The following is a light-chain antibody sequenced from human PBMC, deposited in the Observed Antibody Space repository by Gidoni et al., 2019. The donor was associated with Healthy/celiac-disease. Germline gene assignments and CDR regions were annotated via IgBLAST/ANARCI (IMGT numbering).Light chain of an antibody. CDR2: DVS. Sequence: QSALTPPASVSGSPGQSITISCTGTSSDVGGYHDVSWYQQHPGKAPKLMIYDVSNRPSGVSNRFSGSKSGNTASLTISGLQAEDEADYYCSSYTSSSTPHVVFGGGTKLTVL. V-gene: IGLV2-14*01. CDR1: SSDVGGYHD. J-gene: IGLJ2*01. CDR3: SSYTSSSTPHVV.